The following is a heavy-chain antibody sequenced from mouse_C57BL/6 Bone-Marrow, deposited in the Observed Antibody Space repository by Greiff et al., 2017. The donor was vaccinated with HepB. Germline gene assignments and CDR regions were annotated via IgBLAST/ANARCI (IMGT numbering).Heavy chain of an antibody. Sequence: EVKLLESGGGLVKPGGSLKLSCAASGFTFRSYAMSWVRQTPEKRLEWVATISDGGSYTYYPDNVKGRFTISRDNAKNNLYLQRSHLKSEDTAMYYCARVTITAVVAEDYWGQGTSVTVSS. CDR2: ISDGGSYT. J-gene: IGHJ4*01. CDR3: ARVTITAVVAEDY. CDR1: GFTFRSYA. V-gene: IGHV5-4*03. D-gene: IGHD1-1*01.